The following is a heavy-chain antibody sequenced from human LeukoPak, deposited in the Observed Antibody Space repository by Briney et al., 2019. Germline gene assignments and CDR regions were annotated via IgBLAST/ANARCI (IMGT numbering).Heavy chain of an antibody. CDR1: GFTFNAYN. V-gene: IGHV1-18*04. CDR3: ARARTMYYYDSSVD. D-gene: IGHD3-22*01. J-gene: IGHJ4*02. Sequence: SVKVSCKPSGFTFNAYNIHWARQPPGQGLEWMGWISAYNGNTNYAQKLQGIVTKTTDTSTSTAYMELSSLRSDDTAVYNCARARTMYYYDSSVDWGQGTLVTVSS. CDR2: ISAYNGNT.